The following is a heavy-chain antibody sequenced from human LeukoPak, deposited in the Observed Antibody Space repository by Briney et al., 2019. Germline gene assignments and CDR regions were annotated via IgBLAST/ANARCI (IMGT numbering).Heavy chain of an antibody. V-gene: IGHV3-7*01. D-gene: IGHD3-10*01. CDR3: ARALMVRGVEFDY. CDR1: GFTFSSYA. CDR2: IKQDESEK. Sequence: GGSLRLSCAASGFTFSSYAMSWVRQAPGKGLEWVANIKQDESEKYYVDSVKGRFSISRDNAKNSLYLQMNSLRAEDTAVYYCARALMVRGVEFDYWGQGTLVTVSS. J-gene: IGHJ4*02.